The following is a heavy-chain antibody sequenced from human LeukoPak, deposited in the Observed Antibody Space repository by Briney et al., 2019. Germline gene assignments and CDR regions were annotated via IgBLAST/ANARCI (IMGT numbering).Heavy chain of an antibody. Sequence: PSETLSLTCTVSGGSISSYYWSWIRQPPGKGLEWIGYICYSGSTNYNPSLKSRVTISVDTSKNQFSLKLSSVTAADTAVYYCARENYDILTDSYNWFDPWGQGTLVTVSS. D-gene: IGHD3-9*01. CDR2: ICYSGST. J-gene: IGHJ5*02. CDR3: ARENYDILTDSYNWFDP. CDR1: GGSISSYY. V-gene: IGHV4-59*01.